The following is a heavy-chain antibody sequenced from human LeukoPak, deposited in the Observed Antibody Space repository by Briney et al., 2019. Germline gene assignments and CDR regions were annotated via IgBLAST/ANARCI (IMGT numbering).Heavy chain of an antibody. CDR2: ISSSSSYI. V-gene: IGHV3-21*01. CDR1: GFTFSSYS. Sequence: PGGSLRLSCAASGFTFSSYSMNWVRQAPGKGLEWVSSISSSSSYIYYADSVKGRFNISRDNAKNSLYLQMNSLRAEDTAVYYCAREMRGYSYGSADYWGQGTLVTVSS. CDR3: AREMRGYSYGSADY. J-gene: IGHJ4*02. D-gene: IGHD5-18*01.